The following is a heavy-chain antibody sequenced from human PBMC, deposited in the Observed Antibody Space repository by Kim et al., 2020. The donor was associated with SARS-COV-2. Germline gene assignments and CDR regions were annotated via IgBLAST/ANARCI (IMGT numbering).Heavy chain of an antibody. V-gene: IGHV3-23*01. J-gene: IGHJ4*02. D-gene: IGHD5-12*01. CDR2: IGGSGENR. CDR1: GFTFSNYA. Sequence: GGSLRLSCVASGFTFSNYAVNWVRQAPGKGLEWVAVIGGSGENRYYRDSVQGRFTISRDNSKNTLYLQMNSLRAEDTALYYCVKQRGFASNYFDYWGQGAQVTVSS. CDR3: VKQRGFASNYFDY.